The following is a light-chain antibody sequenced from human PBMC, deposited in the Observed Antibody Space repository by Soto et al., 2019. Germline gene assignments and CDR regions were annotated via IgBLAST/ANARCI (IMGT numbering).Light chain of an antibody. J-gene: IGKJ5*01. CDR3: QQSYSTPIT. CDR1: QNISTY. Sequence: DIQMTQSPSSLSASVGDRVTITCRASQNISTYLNWYQQKPGKAPKLLIYAASSLQSGVPSRFSGSGSGTDFTLTISSLQPEDFASYYCQQSYSTPITFGQGTRLE. V-gene: IGKV1-39*01. CDR2: AAS.